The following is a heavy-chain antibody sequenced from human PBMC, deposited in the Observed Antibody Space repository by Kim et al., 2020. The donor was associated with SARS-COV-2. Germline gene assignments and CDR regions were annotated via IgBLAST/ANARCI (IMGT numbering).Heavy chain of an antibody. CDR3: AREGGAAAAGPNWFDP. CDR2: IYYSGST. CDR1: GGSISSSSYY. D-gene: IGHD6-13*01. Sequence: SETLSLTCTVSGGSISSSSYYWGWIRQPPGKGLEWIGSIYYSGSTYYNPSLKSRVTISVDTSKNQFSLKLSSVTAADTAVYYCAREGGAAAAGPNWFDPWGQGTPVTVSS. J-gene: IGHJ5*02. V-gene: IGHV4-39*02.